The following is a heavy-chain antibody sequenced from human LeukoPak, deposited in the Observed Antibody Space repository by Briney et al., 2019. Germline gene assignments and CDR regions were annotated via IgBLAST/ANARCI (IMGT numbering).Heavy chain of an antibody. D-gene: IGHD2-15*01. CDR3: ARVAAKTVDY. J-gene: IGHJ4*02. V-gene: IGHV4-39*07. CDR1: GGSIGRSSYY. CDR2: IYYTGTT. Sequence: SETLSLTCYVSGGSIGRSSYYWGWIRQPPGKGLEWIGNIYYTGTTNYNPSLKSRVTISVDTSKSQFSLKLSSVTAADTAVYHCARVAAKTVDYWGQGTLVTVSS.